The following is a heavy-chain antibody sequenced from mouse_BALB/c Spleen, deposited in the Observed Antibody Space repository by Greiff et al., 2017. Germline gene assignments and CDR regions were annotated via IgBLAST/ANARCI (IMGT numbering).Heavy chain of an antibody. J-gene: IGHJ2*01. D-gene: IGHD4-1*01. CDR2: INPSTGYT. V-gene: IGHV1-7*01. CDR1: GYTFTSYW. Sequence: QVQLQQSGAELAKPGASVKMSCKASGYTFTSYWMHWVKQRPGQGLEWIGYINPSTGYTEYNQKFKDKATLTADKSSSTAYMQLSSLTSEDSAVYYCASLGLGYWGQGTTLTVSS. CDR3: ASLGLGY.